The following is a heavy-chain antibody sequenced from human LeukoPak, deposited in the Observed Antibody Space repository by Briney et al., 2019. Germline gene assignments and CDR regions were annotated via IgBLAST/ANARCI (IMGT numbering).Heavy chain of an antibody. CDR2: INHSGST. J-gene: IGHJ4*02. CDR1: GGSFSGYY. Sequence: PSETLSLTYAVYGGSFSGYYWSWIRQPPGKGLEWIGEINHSGSTNYNPSLKSRVTISVDTSKNQFSLKLSSVTAADTAVYYCARGSRGYCSGGSCYILGYWGQGTLVTVSS. CDR3: ARGSRGYCSGGSCYILGY. V-gene: IGHV4-34*01. D-gene: IGHD2-15*01.